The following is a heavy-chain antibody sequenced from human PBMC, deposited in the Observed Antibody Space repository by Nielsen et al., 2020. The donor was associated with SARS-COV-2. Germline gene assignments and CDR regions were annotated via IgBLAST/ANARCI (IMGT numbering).Heavy chain of an antibody. CDR2: ISAYNGNT. Sequence: WVRQAPGQGLEWMGWISAYNGNTNYAQKLQGRVTMTTDTSTSTAYMELRSLRSDDTAVYYCARSPPTYTAWGQGTLGTVSS. J-gene: IGHJ4*02. D-gene: IGHD5-18*01. V-gene: IGHV1-18*01. CDR3: ARSPPTYTA.